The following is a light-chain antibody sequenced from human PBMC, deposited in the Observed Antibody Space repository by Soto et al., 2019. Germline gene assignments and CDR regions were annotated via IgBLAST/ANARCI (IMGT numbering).Light chain of an antibody. V-gene: IGKV2-24*01. CDR2: RVS. CDR1: RSLVHSDGNTY. J-gene: IGKJ1*01. Sequence: DIVMTQTPLSSPVTLGQPASSSCRSSRSLVHSDGNTYLSWLQQRPGQPPRLLIYRVSNRFSGVPVRFSGSGTGTDFTLKISRVEVEDVGVYFCAQETHFPRTFGQGTKVEI. CDR3: AQETHFPRT.